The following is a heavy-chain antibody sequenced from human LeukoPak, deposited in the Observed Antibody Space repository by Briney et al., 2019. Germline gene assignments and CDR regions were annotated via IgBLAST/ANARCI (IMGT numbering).Heavy chain of an antibody. J-gene: IGHJ5*02. CDR2: ISYDGSNK. Sequence: GGSLRLSYAASGFTFSSYAMHWVRQAPGKGLEWVAVISYDGSNKYYADSVKGRFTISRDNSKNTLYLQMNSLRAEDTAVYYCARGGVWDSSGLNWFDPWGQGTLVTVSS. CDR1: GFTFSSYA. V-gene: IGHV3-30*04. CDR3: ARGGVWDSSGLNWFDP. D-gene: IGHD3-22*01.